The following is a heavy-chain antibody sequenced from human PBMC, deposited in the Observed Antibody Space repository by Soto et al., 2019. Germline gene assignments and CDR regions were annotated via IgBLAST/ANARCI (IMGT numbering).Heavy chain of an antibody. D-gene: IGHD3-22*01. Sequence: TSGILSLTCAVYGGSFSCYYWNLIRQPPGKGLEWIGEINHSGSTNYNPSLKSRVTISVDTSKNQFSLKLSPVTAADTAVYYCARGNYYDSSGYFPKWGRGTMVTVS. CDR1: GGSFSCYY. CDR2: INHSGST. V-gene: IGHV4-34*01. CDR3: ARGNYYDSSGYFPK. J-gene: IGHJ3*01.